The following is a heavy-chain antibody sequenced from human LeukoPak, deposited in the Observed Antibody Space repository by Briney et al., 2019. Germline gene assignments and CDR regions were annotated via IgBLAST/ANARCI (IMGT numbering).Heavy chain of an antibody. D-gene: IGHD3-16*02. J-gene: IGHJ4*02. CDR1: GFTVSSNY. Sequence: GGSLRLSCAVSGFTVSSNYMSWVRQAPGKGLEWVSVIYSGGSTYYADSVKGRFTISRENSKNTLYLQMNSLRAEDTAVYYCARETLYYDYVWGSYRYSSIDYWGQGTLVTVSS. V-gene: IGHV3-66*02. CDR2: IYSGGST. CDR3: ARETLYYDYVWGSYRYSSIDY.